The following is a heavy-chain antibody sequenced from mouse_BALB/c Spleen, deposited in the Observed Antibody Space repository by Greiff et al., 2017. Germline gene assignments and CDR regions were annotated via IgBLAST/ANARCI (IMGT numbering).Heavy chain of an antibody. D-gene: IGHD2-10*02. J-gene: IGHJ4*01. V-gene: IGHV3-2*02. CDR3: ARGGYGNYVDAMDY. Sequence: VQLKESGPGLVKPSQSLSLTCTVTGYSITSDYAWNWIRQFPGNKLEWMGYISYSGSTSYNPSLKSRISITRDTSKNQFFLQLNSVTTEDTATYYCARGGYGNYVDAMDYWGQGTAVTVSS. CDR2: ISYSGST. CDR1: GYSITSDYA.